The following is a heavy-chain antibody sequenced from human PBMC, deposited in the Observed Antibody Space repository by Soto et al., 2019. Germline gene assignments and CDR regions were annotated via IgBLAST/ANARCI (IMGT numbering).Heavy chain of an antibody. CDR1: GDSIISSDFY. CDR2: IFYLGSS. V-gene: IGHV4-39*01. Sequence: PSATLSLTCTVSGDSIISSDFYWGWVRQPPGKGLEWIGSIFYLGSSYYNPSLKSRVTMSVDPSRNQLSLGLRSVTAADTALYFCARHSLAVGKNNCFDPGGQGIMVTVSS. J-gene: IGHJ5*02. D-gene: IGHD3-3*02. CDR3: ARHSLAVGKNNCFDP.